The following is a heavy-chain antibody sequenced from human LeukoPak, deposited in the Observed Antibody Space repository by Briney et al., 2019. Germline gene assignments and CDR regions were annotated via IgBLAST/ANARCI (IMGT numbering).Heavy chain of an antibody. CDR3: ARVAADGYSSSWIDY. Sequence: GGSLRLSCAASGLPFSSHWMHWVPQAPGKGLIWVSRINTDGRSTTYADSVKGRFTISRDNAKNTLYLQMNSLRAEDTAVYYCARVAADGYSSSWIDYWGQGTLVAVSS. CDR2: INTDGRST. J-gene: IGHJ4*02. V-gene: IGHV3-74*01. D-gene: IGHD6-13*01. CDR1: GLPFSSHW.